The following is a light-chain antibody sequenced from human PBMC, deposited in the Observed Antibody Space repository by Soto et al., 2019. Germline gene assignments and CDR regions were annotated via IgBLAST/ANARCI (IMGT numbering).Light chain of an antibody. CDR2: GAS. CDR3: QQYSNSPLT. V-gene: IGKV3-20*01. CDR1: QTVSISY. Sequence: EIVLTQSPGTVSLSPGESANLSCRASQTVSISYLAWYEQKPGQAPRLLIYGASTRATGIPDRFSGSGSGTDFTLTINRLEPEDFAVYYCQQYSNSPLTFGGGTKVEIK. J-gene: IGKJ4*01.